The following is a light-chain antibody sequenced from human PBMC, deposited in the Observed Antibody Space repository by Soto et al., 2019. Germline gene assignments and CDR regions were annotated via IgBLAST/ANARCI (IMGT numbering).Light chain of an antibody. J-gene: IGKJ3*01. V-gene: IGKV1-5*01. CDR2: DAS. Sequence: DIQMTQSPSTLSASVGDRVTITCRASQSISSWLAWYQQKPGKAPKLLIYDASSLESGVPSRFSGSGSGTEFNLTISSLQPDDFATYYCQQYNSSPWTFGPGTKVDIK. CDR1: QSISSW. CDR3: QQYNSSPWT.